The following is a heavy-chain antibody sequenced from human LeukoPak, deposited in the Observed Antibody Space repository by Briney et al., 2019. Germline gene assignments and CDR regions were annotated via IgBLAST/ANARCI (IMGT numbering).Heavy chain of an antibody. V-gene: IGHV3-7*01. Sequence: GGSLRLSCAASGFTFSTYWMSWVRQAPGRGLEWVANIKQDGSEKYYLDSVKGRFTISRDNAKNSLYLQMNSLRAEDTAVYFCTREAAAGIDYWGQGTLVTVSS. CDR2: IKQDGSEK. J-gene: IGHJ4*02. CDR1: GFTFSTYW. D-gene: IGHD6-13*01. CDR3: TREAAAGIDY.